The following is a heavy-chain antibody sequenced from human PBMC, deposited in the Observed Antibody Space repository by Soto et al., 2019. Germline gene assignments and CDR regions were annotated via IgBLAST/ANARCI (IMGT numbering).Heavy chain of an antibody. D-gene: IGHD5-18*01. J-gene: IGHJ4*02. CDR1: GGTFSTYA. V-gene: IGHV1-69*12. CDR2: IIPMFGKA. CDR3: ATGIQLWLRRINTGYSG. Sequence: QVQLVQSGAEVKKPESSVKVSCKAPGGTFSTYAISWVRQAPGQGLEWMGGIIPMFGKANYAQRFQDRVTITACESTNTVYLELSSLRSEATPVYFCATGIQLWLRRINTGYSGWGQGTLVTVSS.